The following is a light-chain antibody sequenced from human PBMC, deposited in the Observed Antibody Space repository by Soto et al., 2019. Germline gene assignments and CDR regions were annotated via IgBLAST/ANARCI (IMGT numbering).Light chain of an antibody. CDR1: QSISSY. J-gene: IGKJ1*01. CDR3: QQSYSTPRT. Sequence: DIQMTQSPSSLSASVGDRVTITCRASQSISSYLNWYQQKPWKSPKLLIYYASSLQSGVPSRFSGSGSGTDFTLTISSLQPEDFATYYCQQSYSTPRTFGQGTKVEIK. V-gene: IGKV1-39*01. CDR2: YAS.